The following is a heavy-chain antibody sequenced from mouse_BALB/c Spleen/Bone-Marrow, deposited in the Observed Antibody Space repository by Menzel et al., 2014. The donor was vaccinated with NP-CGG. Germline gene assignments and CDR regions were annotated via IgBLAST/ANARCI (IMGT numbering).Heavy chain of an antibody. V-gene: IGHV3-1*02. J-gene: IGHJ4*01. CDR3: ARWNGYYAMDY. CDR2: IHYSGGT. D-gene: IGHD1-2*01. Sequence: EVQLVESGPALVKPSQSLSLTCTVTGYSITSGYSWHWIRQFPGNTLEWMGYIHYSGGTNYNPSLKSRISITRDTSKNQFFLQLNSVTTEDAATYYCARWNGYYAMDYWGQGTSVTVSS. CDR1: GYSITSGYS.